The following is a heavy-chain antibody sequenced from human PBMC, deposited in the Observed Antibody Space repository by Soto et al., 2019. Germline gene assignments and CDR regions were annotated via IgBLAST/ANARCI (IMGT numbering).Heavy chain of an antibody. CDR2: ISYDGSNK. CDR1: GFTFGSYG. J-gene: IGHJ2*01. V-gene: IGHV3-30*18. CDR3: AKSGIQLCEYWYFDL. D-gene: IGHD5-18*01. Sequence: GGSLRLSGAASGFTFGSYGMHWVRQAPGEGLGWVAVISYDGSNKYYADSVKGRFTISRDNSKDTLYLQMNSLRAEDTAVYYCAKSGIQLCEYWYFDLWGRGTLVTVSS.